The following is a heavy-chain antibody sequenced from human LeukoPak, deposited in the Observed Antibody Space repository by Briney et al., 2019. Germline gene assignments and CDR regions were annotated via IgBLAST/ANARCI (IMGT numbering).Heavy chain of an antibody. CDR1: GGTFSSYA. D-gene: IGHD6-13*01. J-gene: IGHJ6*03. CDR3: ARDLAGNYYSSSWYGYYYYYMDV. V-gene: IGHV1-69*13. CDR2: IIPIFGTA. Sequence: SVKVSCKASGGTFSSYAISWVRQAPGQGLEWMGGIIPIFGTANYAQKFQGRVTITADESTSTAYMELSSLRSEDTAVYYCARDLAGNYYSSSWYGYYYYYMDVWGKGTTVTVSS.